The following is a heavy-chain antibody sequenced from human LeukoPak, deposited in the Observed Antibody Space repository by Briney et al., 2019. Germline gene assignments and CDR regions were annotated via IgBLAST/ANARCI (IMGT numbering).Heavy chain of an antibody. D-gene: IGHD5-18*01. Sequence: ASVKVSCKASGYTFTGYYMHWVRQAPGQGLEWMGWINPNSGGTIYAQKFQGRVTMTEDTSTDTAYMELSSLRSEDTAVYYCATTDTAMVDASLDYWGQGTLVTVSS. CDR1: GYTFTGYY. V-gene: IGHV1-2*02. CDR3: ATTDTAMVDASLDY. J-gene: IGHJ4*02. CDR2: INPNSGGT.